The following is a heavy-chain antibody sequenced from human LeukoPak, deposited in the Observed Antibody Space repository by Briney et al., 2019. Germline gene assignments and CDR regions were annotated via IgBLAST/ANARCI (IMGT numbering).Heavy chain of an antibody. CDR1: GGSISSYY. J-gene: IGHJ4*02. D-gene: IGHD5-12*01. V-gene: IGHV4-59*01. CDR3: ARGYYYQNYYFDY. Sequence: SETMSLTCTVSGGSISSYYWSWIRQPPGNGLEWIGYIYYSGSTNYNPSLKNRVTISGDTSKNQFSLKLTSVTAADTAVYYCARGYYYQNYYFDYWGQGTLVTVSS. CDR2: IYYSGST.